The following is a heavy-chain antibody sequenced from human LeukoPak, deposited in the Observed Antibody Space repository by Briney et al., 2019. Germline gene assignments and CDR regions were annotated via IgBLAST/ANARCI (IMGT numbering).Heavy chain of an antibody. CDR3: ARTTEGGYSYGYFYYYYMDV. D-gene: IGHD5-18*01. CDR1: GGSISTSSYY. CDR2: IFYSGST. J-gene: IGHJ6*03. V-gene: IGHV4-39*07. Sequence: SETLSLTCTVSGGSISTSSYYWGWVRQPPGKGLEWIGNIFYSGSTYYSPSLKSRVTMSVDTSKNQFSLKLSSVTAADTAVYYCARTTEGGYSYGYFYYYYMDVWGKGTTVTISS.